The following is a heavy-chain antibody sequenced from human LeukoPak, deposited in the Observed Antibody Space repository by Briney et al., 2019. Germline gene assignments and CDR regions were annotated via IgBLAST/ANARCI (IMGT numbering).Heavy chain of an antibody. CDR1: GYTFTSYY. CDR2: INPSGGST. D-gene: IGHD3-22*01. J-gene: IGHJ4*02. V-gene: IGHV1-46*01. Sequence: ASVKVSCKASGYTFTSYYMHWVRQAPGQGLEWMGIINPSGGSTSYAQKFQGRVTVTRDTSTSTVYMELSSLRSEDTAVYYCARERGLTYYYDSSGSKNYFDYWGQGTLVTVSS. CDR3: ARERGLTYYYDSSGSKNYFDY.